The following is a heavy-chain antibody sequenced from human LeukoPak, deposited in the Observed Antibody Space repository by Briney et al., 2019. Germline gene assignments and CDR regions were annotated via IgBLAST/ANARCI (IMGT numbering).Heavy chain of an antibody. Sequence: SVKVSCKASGGTFSSYAISWVRQAPGQGLEWMGGIIPIFGTANYAQKFQGRVTITADESTSTAYMELSSLRSEDTAVYYCARLPPDYSRPRNYWGQGTLVTVSS. V-gene: IGHV1-69*01. D-gene: IGHD4-11*01. J-gene: IGHJ4*02. CDR2: IIPIFGTA. CDR1: GGTFSSYA. CDR3: ARLPPDYSRPRNY.